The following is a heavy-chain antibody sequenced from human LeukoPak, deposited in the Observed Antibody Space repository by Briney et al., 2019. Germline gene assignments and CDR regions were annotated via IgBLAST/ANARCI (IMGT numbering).Heavy chain of an antibody. CDR3: ARGHSSGSYFDY. CDR1: GYSLTKYW. V-gene: IGHV5-51*01. Sequence: GESLKISCEGFGYSLTKYWIGWVRQMPGKGLEWMGIIYPDDSDTRYSPSFHGQVTISADKSISTAYLQWSSLKASDTAIYYCARGHSSGSYFDYWGQGTLVTVSS. D-gene: IGHD6-19*01. J-gene: IGHJ4*02. CDR2: IYPDDSDT.